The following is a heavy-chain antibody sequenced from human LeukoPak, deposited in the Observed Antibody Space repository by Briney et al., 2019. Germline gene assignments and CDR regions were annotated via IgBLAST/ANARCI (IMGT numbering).Heavy chain of an antibody. Sequence: ARSLRLSSPASRFTFTTDAMSWDRQAPGKVREWVSGISASGSAYYANSLKARFTISRANSTTTSILQRNSLRADATAVYYCVKDWWEVRYWGQGTLVTVSS. D-gene: IGHD1-26*01. J-gene: IGHJ4*02. CDR1: RFTFTTDA. V-gene: IGHV3-23*01. CDR3: VKDWWEVRY. CDR2: ISASGSA.